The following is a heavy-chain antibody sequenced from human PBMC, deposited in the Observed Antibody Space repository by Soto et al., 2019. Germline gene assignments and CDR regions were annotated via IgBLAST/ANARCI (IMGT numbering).Heavy chain of an antibody. V-gene: IGHV3-23*01. CDR3: AKARGSSPRWGYYYMDV. J-gene: IGHJ6*03. Sequence: EVRLLESGGDLIQPGGSLRLSCAASGFTFSSSAMSWVRQAPDKGREWVSAVVGNSFRTFYADSGKCRFTISKDSSKNTLFLQMNSVRAEDTAVYYCAKARGSSPRWGYYYMDVWGKGTTVTVS. D-gene: IGHD6-6*01. CDR1: GFTFSSSA. CDR2: VVGNSFRT.